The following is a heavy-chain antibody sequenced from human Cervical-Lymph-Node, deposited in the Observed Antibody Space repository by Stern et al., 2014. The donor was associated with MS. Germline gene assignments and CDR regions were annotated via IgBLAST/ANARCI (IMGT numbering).Heavy chain of an antibody. J-gene: IGHJ4*02. CDR3: ARQRYFDY. CDR1: GYTFTSYW. CDR2: IFPGGPDI. Sequence: VQLVQSGPEVKRPGESLKISCQASGYTFTSYWIGWVRQMPGKGLEWIAIIFPGGPDIRYIPSFQGQGPISADKSSSTAYLQWNNLKASDTAIYYCARQRYFDYWGQGTLVTVSS. V-gene: IGHV5-51*01.